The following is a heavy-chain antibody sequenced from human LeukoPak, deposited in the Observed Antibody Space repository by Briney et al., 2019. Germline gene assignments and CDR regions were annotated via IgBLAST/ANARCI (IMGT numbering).Heavy chain of an antibody. CDR3: ARERGYSYGYFDY. CDR2: IYYSGST. CDR1: GGSISSGDYY. Sequence: PSETLSLTCTVSGGSISSGDYYWSWIRQPPGKGLEWIGYIYYSGSTYYNPSLKSRVTISVDTSKNQFSLKLSFVTAADTAVYYCARERGYSYGYFDYWGQGTLVTVSS. V-gene: IGHV4-30-4*01. D-gene: IGHD5-18*01. J-gene: IGHJ4*02.